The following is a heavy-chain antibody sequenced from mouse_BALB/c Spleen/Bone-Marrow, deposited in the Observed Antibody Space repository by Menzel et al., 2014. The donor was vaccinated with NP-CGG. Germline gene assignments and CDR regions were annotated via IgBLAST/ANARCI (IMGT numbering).Heavy chain of an antibody. D-gene: IGHD4-1*01. CDR3: XRPLTGAYFDY. Sequence: EVQLVESGGGLVKPGGSLKLSCAASGFAFSSYDMSWVRQTPEKRLEWVATISSGGSYTYYPDSVKGRFTISRDNARNTLYLQMSSXXXEXTALYYXXRPLTGAYFDYWGQGTTLTVSS. V-gene: IGHV5-9*02. CDR2: ISSGGSYT. J-gene: IGHJ2*01. CDR1: GFAFSSYD.